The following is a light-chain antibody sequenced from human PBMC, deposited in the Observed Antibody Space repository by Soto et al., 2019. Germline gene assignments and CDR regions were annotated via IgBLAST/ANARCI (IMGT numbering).Light chain of an antibody. CDR3: AAWDDSLSGDWV. CDR2: NNS. J-gene: IGLJ3*02. V-gene: IGLV1-44*01. Sequence: QSVLTQPPSASGTPGQRVTISCSGSNSNIGSNVVNWYQHLPGTAPKLLIFNNSQRPSGVPDRFSGSKSGTSAPLAISGLQPEDEADYYCAAWDDSLSGDWVFGGGTKVTVL. CDR1: NSNIGSNV.